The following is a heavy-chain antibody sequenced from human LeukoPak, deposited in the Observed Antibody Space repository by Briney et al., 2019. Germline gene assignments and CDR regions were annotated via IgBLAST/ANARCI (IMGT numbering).Heavy chain of an antibody. D-gene: IGHD5-18*01. CDR3: ARYIPVTAMVTVYYYYMDV. CDR2: IYPGDSDT. V-gene: IGHV5-51*01. Sequence: GESLKISCKGSGYSFTSYWIGWVRQMPGKGLEWMGIIYPGDSDTRYSPSFQGKVTISADKYISTAYLQWSSLKASDTAMYYCARYIPVTAMVTVYYYYMDVWGKGTTVTVSS. J-gene: IGHJ6*03. CDR1: GYSFTSYW.